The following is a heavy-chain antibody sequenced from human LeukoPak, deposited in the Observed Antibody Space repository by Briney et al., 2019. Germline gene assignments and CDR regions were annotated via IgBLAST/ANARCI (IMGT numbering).Heavy chain of an antibody. D-gene: IGHD3-10*01. CDR3: STDSGRSYFYFDF. CDR1: GFGLSVLS. J-gene: IGHJ4*02. V-gene: IGHV1-24*01. CDR2: IRPETGEP. Sequence: ASVKVSCKISGFGLSVLSIHWMRQAPGKGLEWVGGIRPETGEPIFAQKFRGRVTITEDTYTDTGYLELRGLTSEDTAVYYCSTDSGRSYFYFDFWGQGTLVTVSS.